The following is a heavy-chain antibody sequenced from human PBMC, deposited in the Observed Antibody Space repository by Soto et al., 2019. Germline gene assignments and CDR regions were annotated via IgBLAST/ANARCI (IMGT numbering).Heavy chain of an antibody. CDR1: GYTFTTYG. Sequence: GASVKVSCKASGYTFTTYGISWVRQAPGQGLEWMGWISTYNGNTNYAQKFQGRVTITADKSTSTAYMELSSLRSEDTAVYYCARATTEGSFDXWGQGTLVTVSS. J-gene: IGHJ4*02. CDR2: ISTYNGNT. CDR3: ARATTEGSFDX. V-gene: IGHV1-18*01. D-gene: IGHD1-26*01.